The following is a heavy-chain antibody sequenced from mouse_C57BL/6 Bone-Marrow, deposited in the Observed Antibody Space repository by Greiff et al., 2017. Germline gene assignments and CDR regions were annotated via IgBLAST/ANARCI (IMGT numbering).Heavy chain of an antibody. D-gene: IGHD1-1*01. Sequence: EVQGVESGGGLVQPGGSLKLSCAASGFTFSDYGMAWVRQAPGKGPEWVALISNLAYSIYYADTVTGRVTIARENAKNTLYLEMSSLRSEDTAMYYCARRLRYYTLDYWGQGTSVTVSA. V-gene: IGHV5-15*01. CDR2: ISNLAYSI. CDR3: ARRLRYYTLDY. CDR1: GFTFSDYG. J-gene: IGHJ4*01.